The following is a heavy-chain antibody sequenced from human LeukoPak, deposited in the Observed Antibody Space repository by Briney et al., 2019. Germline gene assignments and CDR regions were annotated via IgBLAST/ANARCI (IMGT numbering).Heavy chain of an antibody. V-gene: IGHV1-69*04. Sequence: GASVKVSCKASGYTFTSYGISWVRQAPGQGLEWMGRIIPILGIANYAQKFQGRVTITADKSTSTAYMELSSLRSEDTAVYYCATTGVVPAAIGYWGQGTLVTVSS. CDR3: ATTGVVPAAIGY. J-gene: IGHJ4*02. CDR1: GYTFTSYG. CDR2: IIPILGIA. D-gene: IGHD2-2*01.